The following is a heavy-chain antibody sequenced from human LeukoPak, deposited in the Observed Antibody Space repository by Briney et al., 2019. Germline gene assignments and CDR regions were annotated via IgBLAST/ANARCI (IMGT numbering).Heavy chain of an antibody. CDR3: AKGQWLPTNWFDP. J-gene: IGHJ5*02. Sequence: SSETLSLTCSVSGGSISSYYWGWIRQPPGKGLECIGSIYHSGSTYYNPSLKSRVTISVDTSKNQFSLKLSFVTAADTAVYYCAKGQWLPTNWFDPWGQGTLVTVSS. D-gene: IGHD6-19*01. CDR2: IYHSGST. CDR1: GGSISSYY. V-gene: IGHV4-38-2*01.